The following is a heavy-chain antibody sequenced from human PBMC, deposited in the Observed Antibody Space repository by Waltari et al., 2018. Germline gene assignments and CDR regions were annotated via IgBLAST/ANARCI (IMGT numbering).Heavy chain of an antibody. CDR1: GGSISSYY. CDR2: IYYSGST. J-gene: IGHJ3*02. Sequence: QVQLQESGPGLVKPSETLSLTCTVSGGSISSYYWSWIRQPPGKGLEWIGYIYYSGSTNYNPSLKSRVTISVDTSKNQFSLKLSSVTAADTAVYYCASPRDVEMATFDAFDIWGQGTMVTVSS. CDR3: ASPRDVEMATFDAFDI. V-gene: IGHV4-59*01. D-gene: IGHD5-12*01.